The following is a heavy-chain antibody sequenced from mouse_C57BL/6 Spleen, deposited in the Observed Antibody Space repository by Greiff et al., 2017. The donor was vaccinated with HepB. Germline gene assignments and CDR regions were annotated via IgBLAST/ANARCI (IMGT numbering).Heavy chain of an antibody. J-gene: IGHJ2*01. Sequence: QVQLQQSGPELVKPGASVKISCKASGYAFSSSWMNWVKQRPGKGLEWIGRIYPGDGDTNYNGKFKGKATLTADKSSSTAYMQLSSLTSEDSAVYFCARSYTTVVARSPFDYWGQGTTVTVSS. CDR2: IYPGDGDT. V-gene: IGHV1-82*01. D-gene: IGHD1-1*01. CDR3: ARSYTTVVARSPFDY. CDR1: GYAFSSSW.